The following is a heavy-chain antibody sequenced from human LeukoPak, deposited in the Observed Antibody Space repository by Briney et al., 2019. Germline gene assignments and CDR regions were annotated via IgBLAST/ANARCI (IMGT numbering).Heavy chain of an antibody. CDR2: INHSGST. CDR1: GGSFSGYY. CDR3: ARFRASSTPDY. Sequence: PSETLSLTCAVYGGSFSGYYWSWIRQPPGKGLEWIGEINHSGSTNYNPSLKSRVTISVDTPKNQFSLKLSSVTAADTAVYYCARFRASSTPDYWGQGTLVTVSS. J-gene: IGHJ4*02. V-gene: IGHV4-34*01. D-gene: IGHD2-2*01.